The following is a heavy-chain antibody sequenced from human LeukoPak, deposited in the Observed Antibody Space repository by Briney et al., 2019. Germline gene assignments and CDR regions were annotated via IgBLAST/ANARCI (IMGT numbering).Heavy chain of an antibody. CDR2: ISGSGGST. V-gene: IGHV3-21*01. J-gene: IGHJ4*02. CDR1: GFTFNSYG. CDR3: ARVFWSGYPFDY. Sequence: GGSLRLSCAASGFTFNSYGISWVRQAPGKGLEWVSAISGSGGSTYYANSVKGRFTISRDNAKNSLYLQMNSLRAEDTAVYYCARVFWSGYPFDYWGQGTLVTVSS. D-gene: IGHD3-3*01.